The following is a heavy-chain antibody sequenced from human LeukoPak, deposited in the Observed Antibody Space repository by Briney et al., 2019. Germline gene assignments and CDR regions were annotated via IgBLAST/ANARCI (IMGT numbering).Heavy chain of an antibody. D-gene: IGHD3-22*01. CDR2: IKTDGSEK. Sequence: GGSLRLSCQGSGFTFSNYWMGWVRQAPGKGLQWVANIKTDGSEKYYVDSVKGRFTISRDNAKNSLYLQMNSLRAEDTAVYYCATYSSLNRREFQFWGQGTLLTVSS. V-gene: IGHV3-7*01. CDR3: ATYSSLNRREFQF. CDR1: GFTFSNYW. J-gene: IGHJ1*01.